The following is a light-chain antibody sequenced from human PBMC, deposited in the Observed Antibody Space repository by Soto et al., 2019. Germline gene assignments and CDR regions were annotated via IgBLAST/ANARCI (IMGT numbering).Light chain of an antibody. CDR2: DVS. J-gene: IGLJ2*01. CDR3: SSYTSSSTLDV. V-gene: IGLV2-14*01. Sequence: QSVLTQPASVSGSPGQSITISCTGTSSDVGGYNYVSWYQQHPGKAPKLMIYDVSNRPSGVSNRFSGSKSGNTASLTISGLQAEDEADYYCSSYTSSSTLDVFGGGTKVTVL. CDR1: SSDVGGYNY.